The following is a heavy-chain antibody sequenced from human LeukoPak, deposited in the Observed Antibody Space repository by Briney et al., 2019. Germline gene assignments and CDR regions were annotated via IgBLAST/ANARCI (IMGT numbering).Heavy chain of an antibody. V-gene: IGHV3-9*01. J-gene: IGHJ4*02. CDR3: AKDRGRSWYEDYFDN. Sequence: GGSLRLSCAASGFPFDDYAMHWVRQAPGKGLEWVSGISWNSGSKGYADSVRGRFTISRDNAKNSLYLQMNSLSAEDTALYYCAKDRGRSWYEDYFDNWGQGTLVTVSS. CDR2: ISWNSGSK. D-gene: IGHD6-13*01. CDR1: GFPFDDYA.